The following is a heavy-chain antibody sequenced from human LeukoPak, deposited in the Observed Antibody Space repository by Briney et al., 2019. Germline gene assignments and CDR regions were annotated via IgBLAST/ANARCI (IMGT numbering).Heavy chain of an antibody. CDR3: ATPYCSSTSCYTYYFDY. D-gene: IGHD2-2*02. J-gene: IGHJ4*02. V-gene: IGHV3-20*04. CDR2: INWNGGST. Sequence: GGSLRLSCAASGFTFDDYGMSWVRQAPGKGLEWVSGINWNGGSTGYADSVKGRFTISRDNAKNSLYLQMNSLRAEDTAVYYCATPYCSSTSCYTYYFDYWGQGTLVTVSS. CDR1: GFTFDDYG.